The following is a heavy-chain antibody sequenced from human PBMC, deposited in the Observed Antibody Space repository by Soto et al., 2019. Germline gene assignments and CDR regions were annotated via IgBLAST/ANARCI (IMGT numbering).Heavy chain of an antibody. CDR3: ASWYSSSYEYAFDI. Sequence: QVQLVESGGGLVKPGGSLRLSCAASGFTFSDYYMSWIRQAPGKGLEWVSYISSSSSYTNYADSVKGRFTISRDNAKNSLYLQMNSLRAEDTAVYYCASWYSSSYEYAFDIWGQGTMVTVSS. CDR1: GFTFSDYY. V-gene: IGHV3-11*06. J-gene: IGHJ3*02. D-gene: IGHD6-6*01. CDR2: ISSSSSYT.